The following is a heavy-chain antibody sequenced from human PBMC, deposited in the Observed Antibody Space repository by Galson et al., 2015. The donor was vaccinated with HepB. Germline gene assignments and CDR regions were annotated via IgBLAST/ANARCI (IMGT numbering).Heavy chain of an antibody. Sequence: SLRLSCAASGFTFSSYSMNWVRQAPGKGLEWVSSMSSRSSYIYYADSVKGRFTISRDNAKNSLYLQMNSLRAEDTAVYYCARGKDTAMASDFDYWGQGTLVTVSS. CDR1: GFTFSSYS. J-gene: IGHJ4*02. D-gene: IGHD5-18*01. V-gene: IGHV3-21*01. CDR3: ARGKDTAMASDFDY. CDR2: MSSRSSYI.